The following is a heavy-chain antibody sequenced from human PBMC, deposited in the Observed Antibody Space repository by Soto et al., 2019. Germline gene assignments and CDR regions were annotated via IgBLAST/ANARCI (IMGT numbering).Heavy chain of an antibody. J-gene: IGHJ4*02. CDR2: ISGFNGNT. D-gene: IGHD3-16*01. Sequence: ASVKVSCKASGYTFNFYGITWVRQAPGQGLEWMGWISGFNGNTNYAADLQGRVTMSTDTSTSTAYMELRGLRSDDTAVYYCARIGVSSGHESPDFDSWGQGTLVTVSS. CDR1: GYTFNFYG. V-gene: IGHV1-18*01. CDR3: ARIGVSSGHESPDFDS.